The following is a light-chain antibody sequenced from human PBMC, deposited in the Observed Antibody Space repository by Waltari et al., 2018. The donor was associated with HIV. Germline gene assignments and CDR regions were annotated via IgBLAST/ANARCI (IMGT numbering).Light chain of an antibody. CDR2: KVS. V-gene: IGKV2-30*01. CDR3: MQETFWGWT. Sequence: EVVMTQFPVSLSVTSGQSAFIPCRSSERLVSSDGNTYLNWFQQRPGQSPRILIYKVSNRESVVPGRFSGSGSVTVFTLKISKVQADDVAIYYCMQETFWGWTFGPGTKLEI. CDR1: ERLVSSDGNTY. J-gene: IGKJ1*01.